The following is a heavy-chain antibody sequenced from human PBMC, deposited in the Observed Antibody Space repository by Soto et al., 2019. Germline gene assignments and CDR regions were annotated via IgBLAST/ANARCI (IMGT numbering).Heavy chain of an antibody. J-gene: IGHJ4*02. CDR1: GVAFSFYS. Sequence: EVALLESGGGLVQPGGSLRLSCEVSGVAFSFYSMSWVRQAPGKGLEWVASLSGNGATTYYAASGKGRFTFSRDNSKNTVHLQMNSLRGEDTAVYYCAKDRGGFTSGWAFFDFWGQGTLVTVSS. CDR2: LSGNGATT. CDR3: AKDRGGFTSGWAFFDF. V-gene: IGHV3-23*01. D-gene: IGHD6-19*01.